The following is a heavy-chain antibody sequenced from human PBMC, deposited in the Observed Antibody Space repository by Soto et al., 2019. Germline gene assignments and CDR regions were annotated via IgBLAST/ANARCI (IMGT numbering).Heavy chain of an antibody. CDR3: ARVNSERQYYYYYYCMDV. D-gene: IGHD2-2*01. CDR2: INPSGGST. J-gene: IGHJ6*03. Sequence: GASVKVSCKASGYTFTSYYMHWVRQAPGQGLEWMGIINPSGGSTSYAQKFQGRVTMTRDTSTSTVYMELSSLRSEDTAVYYCARVNSERQYYYYYYCMDVWGKGTTVTVSS. CDR1: GYTFTSYY. V-gene: IGHV1-46*01.